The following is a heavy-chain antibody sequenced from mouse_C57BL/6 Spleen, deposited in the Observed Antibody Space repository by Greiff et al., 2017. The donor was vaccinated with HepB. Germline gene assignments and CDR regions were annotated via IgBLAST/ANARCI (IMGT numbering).Heavy chain of an antibody. V-gene: IGHV1-39*01. CDR3: AREGFMDY. CDR1: GYSLTDYN. Sequence: VQLQQSGPELVKPGASVKISCKASGYSLTDYNKNWVKQSNGKSLEWSGVINPNYGTTRYNQKYKGKATLTVDQSSSTAYMQLNSITSEDSAVYYCAREGFMDYWGQGTSVTVSS. J-gene: IGHJ4*01. CDR2: INPNYGTT.